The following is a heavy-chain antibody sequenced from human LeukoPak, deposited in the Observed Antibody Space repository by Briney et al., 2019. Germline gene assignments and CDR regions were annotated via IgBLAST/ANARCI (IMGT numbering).Heavy chain of an antibody. CDR2: IGSKTSGGTI. V-gene: IGHV3-15*04. CDR1: GFTFSSYG. Sequence: GGSLRLSCAASGFTFSSYGMHWVRQAPGKGLEWVGRIGSKTSGGTIVYTAPVQGRFTISRDDSENTLSLQMNSLKTEDTAVYYCTTDPAGVTTVTSPNYYFDYWGQGTLVTVSS. CDR3: TTDPAGVTTVTSPNYYFDY. J-gene: IGHJ4*02. D-gene: IGHD4-17*01.